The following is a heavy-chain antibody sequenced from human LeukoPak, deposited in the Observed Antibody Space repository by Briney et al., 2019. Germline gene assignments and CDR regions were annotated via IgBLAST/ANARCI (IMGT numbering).Heavy chain of an antibody. CDR2: ISSTSDTI. CDR3: TRELAS. V-gene: IGHV3-48*01. CDR1: GFTLSYYS. Sequence: GALRLFFASSGFTLSYYSMQLVRQASGKGLEWVSYISSTSDTIYYVDSVKGRFTISRDNAKNSLYLQMNSLRVEDTAVYYCTRELASWGQGTLVTVSS. J-gene: IGHJ5*02.